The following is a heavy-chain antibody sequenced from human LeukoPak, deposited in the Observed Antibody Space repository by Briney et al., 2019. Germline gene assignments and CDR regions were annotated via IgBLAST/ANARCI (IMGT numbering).Heavy chain of an antibody. CDR3: ARERYRGSYSP. V-gene: IGHV3-11*01. J-gene: IGHJ5*02. CDR2: ISGSGTTI. CDR1: GFTFSDFY. D-gene: IGHD3-10*01. Sequence: GGSLRLSCAVSGFTFSDFYMSWMRQAPGKGLERISDISGSGTTIYYADSVKGRFTISRDNAKNSLFLQMNSLRAEDTALYFCARERYRGSYSPWGQGTLVTVSS.